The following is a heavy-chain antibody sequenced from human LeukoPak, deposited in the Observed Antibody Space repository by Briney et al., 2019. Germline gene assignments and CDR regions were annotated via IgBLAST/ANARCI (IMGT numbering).Heavy chain of an antibody. D-gene: IGHD3-22*01. V-gene: IGHV1-8*01. J-gene: IGHJ3*02. CDR1: GYTFTSYD. CDR2: MNPNSGNT. CDR3: ESGYYYDSSGPNDAFDI. Sequence: GASVKVSCKASGYTFTSYDINWVRQATGQGLEWMGWMNPNSGNTGYAQKFQGRVTMTRNTSISTAYMELSSLRSEDTAVYYCESGYYYDSSGPNDAFDIWGQGTMVTVSS.